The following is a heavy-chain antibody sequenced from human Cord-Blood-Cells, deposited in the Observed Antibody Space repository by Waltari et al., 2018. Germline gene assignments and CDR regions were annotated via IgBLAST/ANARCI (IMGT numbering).Heavy chain of an antibody. D-gene: IGHD5-12*01. CDR3: ARQGDSGYDWYFDL. CDR1: GGSISSSSYY. J-gene: IGHJ2*01. CDR2: IYYSGSP. V-gene: IGHV4-39*01. Sequence: QLQLQESGPGLVKPSETLSLTCTVSGGSISSSSYYWGWIRQPPGKGLEWIGSIYYSGSPYYDPALKSRVTISVDTSKNQFSLKLSSVTAADTAVYYCARQGDSGYDWYFDLWGRGTLVTVSS.